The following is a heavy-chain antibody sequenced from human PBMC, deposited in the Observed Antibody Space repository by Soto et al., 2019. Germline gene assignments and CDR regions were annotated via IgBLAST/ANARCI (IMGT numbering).Heavy chain of an antibody. CDR1: GYTFTSYG. J-gene: IGHJ5*02. Sequence: ASVKVSCKASGYTFTSYGISWVRQAPGQGLEWMGWISAYNGNTNYAQKLQGRVTMTTDTSTSTAYMELRSLRSDDTAVYYCARLNNVVVVAANPRNWFDPWGQGTLVTVSS. V-gene: IGHV1-18*01. CDR2: ISAYNGNT. D-gene: IGHD2-15*01. CDR3: ARLNNVVVVAANPRNWFDP.